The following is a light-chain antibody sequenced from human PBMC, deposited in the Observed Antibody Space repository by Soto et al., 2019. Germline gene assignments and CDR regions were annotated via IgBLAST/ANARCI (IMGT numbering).Light chain of an antibody. V-gene: IGLV2-14*01. CDR3: SSYTGSSTVI. Sequence: QSVLTQPASVSGSPGQSITISCTGTSSDADDYTFVSWYQQHPGKAPKLMIYEVDNRPSGVSNRFSGSKSANTASLIISGLQAEDEADYYCSSYTGSSTVIFGGGTKLTVL. CDR1: SSDADDYTF. J-gene: IGLJ2*01. CDR2: EVD.